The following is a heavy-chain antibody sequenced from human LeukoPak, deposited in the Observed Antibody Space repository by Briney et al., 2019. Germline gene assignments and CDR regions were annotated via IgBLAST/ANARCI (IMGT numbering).Heavy chain of an antibody. CDR1: GFAFSSYA. CDR3: AKVHDFWSGYIHY. V-gene: IGHV3-23*01. Sequence: GGSLRLSCAASGFAFSSYAMSWVRQAPGKGLEWVSVISGSGGTTYYADSVKGRFTISRDNSKNTLYLQMNSLRAEDTAVYYCAKVHDFWSGYIHYWGQGTLVTVSS. D-gene: IGHD3-3*01. CDR2: ISGSGGTT. J-gene: IGHJ4*02.